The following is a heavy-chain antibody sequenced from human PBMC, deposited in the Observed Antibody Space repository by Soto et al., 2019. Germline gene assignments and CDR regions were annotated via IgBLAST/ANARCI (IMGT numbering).Heavy chain of an antibody. CDR1: GFSLSTSGVG. J-gene: IGHJ4*02. D-gene: IGHD2-8*01. CDR3: AHTSDCTNGACQLDY. CDR2: IYWDDDK. V-gene: IGHV2-5*02. Sequence: SGPTLVNPTQTLTLTCTFSGFSLSTSGVGVGWIRQPPGKALEWLALIYWDDDKRYSPSLKSRLTITKDTSKNQVVLTMTNMDPVDTATFYCAHTSDCTNGACQLDYWGQGTLVTVSS.